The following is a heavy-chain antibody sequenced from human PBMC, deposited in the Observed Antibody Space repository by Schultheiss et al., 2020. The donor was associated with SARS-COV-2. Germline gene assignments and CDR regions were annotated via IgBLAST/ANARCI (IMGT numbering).Heavy chain of an antibody. D-gene: IGHD2-15*01. V-gene: IGHV1-58*02. CDR1: GFTFTSSA. Sequence: SVKVSCKASGFTFTSSAMQWVRQARGQRLEWIGWIVVGSGNTNYAQKFQGWVTMTRDTSISTAYMELSRLRSDDMAVYYCARDERFVVVVAATRVFDPWGQGTLVTVSS. CDR3: ARDERFVVVVAATRVFDP. CDR2: IVVGSGNT. J-gene: IGHJ5*02.